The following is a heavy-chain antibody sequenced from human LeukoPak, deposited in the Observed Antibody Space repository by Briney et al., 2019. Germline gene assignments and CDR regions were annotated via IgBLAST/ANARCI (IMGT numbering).Heavy chain of an antibody. CDR2: ISGSGGST. CDR3: AKGLYCSGGSCYPYYYYYMDV. J-gene: IGHJ6*03. Sequence: GGSLRLSCAASGFTFSSYAMSWVRQAPGKGLEWVSAISGSGGSTYYADSVKGRFTISRDNSKNTLYLQMNSLRAEDTAVYYCAKGLYCSGGSCYPYYYYYMDVWCKGTTVTVSS. CDR1: GFTFSSYA. V-gene: IGHV3-23*01. D-gene: IGHD2-15*01.